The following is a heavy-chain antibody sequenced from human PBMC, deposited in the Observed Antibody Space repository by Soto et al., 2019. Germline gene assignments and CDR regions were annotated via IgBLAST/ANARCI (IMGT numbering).Heavy chain of an antibody. D-gene: IGHD2-2*01. Sequence: QVQLVQSGAEVKQPGASVKVSCKASGFTFTSYGFSWVRQAPGPGLELMGWSSAYNGNTYYAQKFQDRVTLTTDTTTSTVYMDLRSLRSDDTAMYYCAMTPPPSGYCDSTSCQNWSDHWGQGTLVTVSS. CDR1: GFTFTSYG. J-gene: IGHJ5*02. V-gene: IGHV1-18*01. CDR2: SSAYNGNT. CDR3: AMTPPPSGYCDSTSCQNWSDH.